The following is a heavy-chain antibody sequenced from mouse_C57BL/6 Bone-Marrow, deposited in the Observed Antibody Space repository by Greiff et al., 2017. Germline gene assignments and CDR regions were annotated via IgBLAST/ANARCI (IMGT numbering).Heavy chain of an antibody. D-gene: IGHD2-13*01. J-gene: IGHJ1*03. Sequence: VQLQQSGPGLVAPSQSLSITCTVSGFSLTSYGVDWVRQPPGQGLEWLGVIWGGGSTHYNSALMSRLSNSKDNSKSQVILKMNSLQTDDTAMYYCAKHAYYSDYSYWYFDVWGTGTTVTVSS. CDR2: IWGGGST. CDR1: GFSLTSYG. CDR3: AKHAYYSDYSYWYFDV. V-gene: IGHV2-9*01.